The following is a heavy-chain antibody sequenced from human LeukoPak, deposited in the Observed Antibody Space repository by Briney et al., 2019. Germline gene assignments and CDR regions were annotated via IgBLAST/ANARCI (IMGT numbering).Heavy chain of an antibody. D-gene: IGHD6-13*01. J-gene: IGHJ4*02. V-gene: IGHV3-53*01. CDR3: ARGIAAAGTALYN. Sequence: GGSLRLSCAVSGFTISSNYMSWVRQAPGKGLEWVSVIYSGGSTYYADSVKGRFTISKDNSKNTLYLQINSLRAEDTAVYYCARGIAAAGTALYNWGQGTLLTVSS. CDR2: IYSGGST. CDR1: GFTISSNY.